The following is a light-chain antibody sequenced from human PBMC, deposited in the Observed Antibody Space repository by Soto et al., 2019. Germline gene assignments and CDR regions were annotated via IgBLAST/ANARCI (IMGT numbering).Light chain of an antibody. CDR2: GAS. CDR3: QQYGNSPPLT. CDR1: QSVSSSY. Sequence: EIVLTQSPGTLSLSPGERATLSCRASQSVSSSYLAWYQQKPGQAPRLLIYGASSSATGTPDRFSGSGSGTDFTLTISRLEPEDFAMYYCQQYGNSPPLTFGGGTKVEIK. V-gene: IGKV3-20*01. J-gene: IGKJ4*01.